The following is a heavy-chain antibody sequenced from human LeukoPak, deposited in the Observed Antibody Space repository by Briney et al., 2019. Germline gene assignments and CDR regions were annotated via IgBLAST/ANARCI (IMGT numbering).Heavy chain of an antibody. CDR2: ISGGGGST. D-gene: IGHD2/OR15-2a*01. Sequence: PGGSLRLSCAASGFTFTNYAMSWVRQAPGKGLEWVSTISGGGGSTYSADSVMGRFTISRDNSKTTLYLQMNSLRAEDTAVYYCARVLSSDWFDPWGQGTLVTVSS. J-gene: IGHJ5*02. CDR3: ARVLSSDWFDP. V-gene: IGHV3-23*01. CDR1: GFTFTNYA.